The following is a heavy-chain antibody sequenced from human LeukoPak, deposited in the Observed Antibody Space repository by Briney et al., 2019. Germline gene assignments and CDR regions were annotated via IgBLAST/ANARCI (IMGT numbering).Heavy chain of an antibody. CDR3: ASSAITMVQGVMSHFDY. Sequence: ASVKVSCKASGYTFTSYGISWVRRAPGQGLEWMGWISAYNGNTNYAQKLQGRVTMTTDTSTSTAYMELRSLRSDDTAVYYCASSAITMVQGVMSHFDYWGQGTLVTVSS. CDR1: GYTFTSYG. D-gene: IGHD3-10*01. J-gene: IGHJ4*02. V-gene: IGHV1-18*01. CDR2: ISAYNGNT.